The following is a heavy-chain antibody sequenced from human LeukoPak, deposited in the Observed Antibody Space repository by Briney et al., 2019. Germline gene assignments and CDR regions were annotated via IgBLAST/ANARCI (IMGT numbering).Heavy chain of an antibody. Sequence: GGSLRLSCATSGFTFSRYAMHWVRQAPGKGPEWVALISYDANIGSNKYYADSVKGRFTISRDNSKNTLYLQMNSLRAEDTAVYYCARDGGYDFWSGYYQDYWGQGTLVTVSS. CDR2: ISYDANIGSNK. J-gene: IGHJ4*02. D-gene: IGHD3-3*01. CDR1: GFTFSRYA. V-gene: IGHV3-30-3*01. CDR3: ARDGGYDFWSGYYQDY.